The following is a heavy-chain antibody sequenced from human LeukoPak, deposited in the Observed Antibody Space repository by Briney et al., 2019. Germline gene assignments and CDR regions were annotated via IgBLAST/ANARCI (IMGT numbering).Heavy chain of an antibody. V-gene: IGHV3-30*02. CDR3: AKRRYCSGGSCYFDY. J-gene: IGHJ4*02. D-gene: IGHD2-15*01. CDR1: GFTFSSYG. Sequence: PGGSLRLSCAASGFTFSSYGMHWVRQAPGKGLEWVAFIRYDGSNKYYADSVKGRFTISRDNSKNTLYLQMNSLRAEDTAVYYCAKRRYCSGGSCYFDYWGQGTLVTVSS. CDR2: IRYDGSNK.